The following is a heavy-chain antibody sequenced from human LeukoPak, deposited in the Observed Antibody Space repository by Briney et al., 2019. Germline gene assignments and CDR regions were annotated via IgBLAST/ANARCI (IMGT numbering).Heavy chain of an antibody. CDR2: ISAYNGNT. D-gene: IGHD4-11*01. CDR3: ARVPTHYSNWGD. CDR1: GYTFTSYG. J-gene: IGHJ4*02. Sequence: ASVKVSCKASGYTFTSYGISWVRQAPGQGLEWMGWISAYNGNTNYAQKLQGRVTMTTDTSTSTAYMELSSLRSEDTAVYYCARVPTHYSNWGDWGQGTLVTVSS. V-gene: IGHV1-18*01.